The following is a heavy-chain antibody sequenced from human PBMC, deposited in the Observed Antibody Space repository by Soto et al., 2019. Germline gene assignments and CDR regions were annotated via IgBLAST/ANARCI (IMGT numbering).Heavy chain of an antibody. J-gene: IGHJ6*02. CDR1: GSSLRNGNLG. CDR3: AAMTSHWLYSMDV. D-gene: IGHD3-9*01. Sequence: QVTLKESGPVLLKPTETLTLTCTVSGSSLRNGNLGESWIRRPPGKALEWLAHIFANNEKSYKTSLKNRLTISRDTSKGRLVLTMTNMDPADTATYFFAAMTSHWLYSMDVWAQGTTVIVSS. V-gene: IGHV2-26*01. CDR2: IFANNEK.